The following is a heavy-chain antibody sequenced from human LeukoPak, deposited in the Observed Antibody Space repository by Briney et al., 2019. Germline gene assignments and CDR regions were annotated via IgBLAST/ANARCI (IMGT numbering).Heavy chain of an antibody. D-gene: IGHD5-12*01. Sequence: GGSLRLSCAASGFTFSSYSNNWVRQAPGKGLEGVFSISSSSSFIYNADSVKGRFTISRDNAKNSVYLQMSRLRTEDTAMYYCAREGRGYDEPIDIWGQGTMVTVFS. J-gene: IGHJ3*02. CDR1: GFTFSSYS. CDR2: ISSSSSFI. V-gene: IGHV3-21*01. CDR3: AREGRGYDEPIDI.